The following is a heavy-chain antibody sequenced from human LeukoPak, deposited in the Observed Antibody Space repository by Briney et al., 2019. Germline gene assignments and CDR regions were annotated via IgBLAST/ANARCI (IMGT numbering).Heavy chain of an antibody. CDR1: GFTFSSYS. V-gene: IGHV3-21*01. Sequence: GGSLRLSCAASGFTFSSYSMNWVRQAPGKGLGWVSSISSSSSYIYYADSVKGRFTISRDNAKNSLYLQMNSLRAEDTAVYYCARDWVVGATTDAFDIWGQGTMVTVSS. D-gene: IGHD1-26*01. CDR2: ISSSSSYI. CDR3: ARDWVVGATTDAFDI. J-gene: IGHJ3*02.